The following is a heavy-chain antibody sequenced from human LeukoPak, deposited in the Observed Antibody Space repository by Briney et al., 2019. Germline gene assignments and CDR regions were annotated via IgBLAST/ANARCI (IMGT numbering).Heavy chain of an antibody. CDR1: GGTFSSYA. Sequence: GASVTVSCKASGGTFSSYAISWVRQAPGQGLEWMGGIIPIFGTANYAQKFQGRVTITTDESTSTAYMELSSLRSEDTAVYYCATRMHYYDSSGYDYGNFDYWGQGTLVTVSS. CDR3: ATRMHYYDSSGYDYGNFDY. D-gene: IGHD3-22*01. V-gene: IGHV1-69*05. J-gene: IGHJ4*02. CDR2: IIPIFGTA.